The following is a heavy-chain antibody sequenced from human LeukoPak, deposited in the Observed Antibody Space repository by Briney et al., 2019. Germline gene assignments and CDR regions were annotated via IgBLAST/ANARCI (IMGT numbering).Heavy chain of an antibody. CDR3: ARQGVDDYFDY. Sequence: SETLSLTCTVSGGSISSSSYYWGWIRQPPGKGLEWIGSIYYSGSTYYNPSLKSRVTISVDTSKNQFSLKLSSVTAADTAVYYCARQGVDDYFDYWGQGTLVTVSS. J-gene: IGHJ4*02. V-gene: IGHV4-39*01. CDR2: IYYSGST. CDR1: GGSISSSSYY. D-gene: IGHD2-2*01.